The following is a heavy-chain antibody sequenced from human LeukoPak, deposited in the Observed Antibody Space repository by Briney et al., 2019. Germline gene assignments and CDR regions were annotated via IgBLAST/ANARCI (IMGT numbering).Heavy chain of an antibody. J-gene: IGHJ6*03. Sequence: ASVKVSCKASGYTFTSYGISWVRQAPGQGLEWMGWISAYNGNTNYAQKLQGRVTMTTDTSTSTAYMELRSLRSDDTAVYYCARSIAARPGQYYYYYYMDVWGKGTTVTVSS. CDR2: ISAYNGNT. CDR3: ARSIAARPGQYYYYYYMDV. V-gene: IGHV1-18*01. CDR1: GYTFTSYG. D-gene: IGHD6-6*01.